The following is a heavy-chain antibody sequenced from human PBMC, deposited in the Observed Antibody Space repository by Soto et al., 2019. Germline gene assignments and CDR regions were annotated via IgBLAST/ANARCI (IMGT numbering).Heavy chain of an antibody. V-gene: IGHV4-4*02. CDR3: ARATLPRYCSSTSCQRRFNWFDP. CDR1: GGSISSSNW. J-gene: IGHJ5*02. D-gene: IGHD2-2*01. Sequence: SETLSLTCAVSGGSISSSNWWSWVRQPPGKGLEWIGEIYHSGSTNYNPSLKSRVTISVDKSKNQFSLKLSSVTAADTAVYYCARATLPRYCSSTSCQRRFNWFDPWGQGTLVTVSS. CDR2: IYHSGST.